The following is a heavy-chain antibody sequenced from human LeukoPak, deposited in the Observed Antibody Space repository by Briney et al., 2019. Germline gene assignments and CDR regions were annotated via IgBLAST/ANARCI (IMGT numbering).Heavy chain of an antibody. J-gene: IGHJ4*02. CDR3: ARSQGYYDSSGYRWLDN. CDR1: GDSVSSNSAA. V-gene: IGHV6-1*01. Sequence: SQTLSLTCAISGDSVSSNSAAWNWIRQSPSRGLEWLGRTYYRSKWYNDYAGSVKGRITINPDTSKNQFSLKLSSVTAADTAVYYCARSQGYYDSSGYRWLDNWGQGTLVTVSS. D-gene: IGHD3-22*01. CDR2: TYYRSKWYN.